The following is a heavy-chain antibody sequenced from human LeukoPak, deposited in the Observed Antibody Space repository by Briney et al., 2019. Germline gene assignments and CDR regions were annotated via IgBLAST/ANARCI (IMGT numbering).Heavy chain of an antibody. J-gene: IGHJ4*02. V-gene: IGHV1-69*05. D-gene: IGHD2-8*01. CDR3: ARESARGALMGY. Sequence: SVKVSCKASGGTFSSYAISWVRQAPGQGLEWMGGIIPIFGTANYAQKLQGRVTMTTDTSTSTAYMELRSLRSDDTAVYYCARESARGALMGYWGQGTLVTVSS. CDR2: IIPIFGTA. CDR1: GGTFSSYA.